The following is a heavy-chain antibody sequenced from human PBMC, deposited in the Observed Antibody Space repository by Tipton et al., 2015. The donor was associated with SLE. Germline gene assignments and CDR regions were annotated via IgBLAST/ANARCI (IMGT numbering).Heavy chain of an antibody. D-gene: IGHD6-6*01. Sequence: FTISRDNSKNTLYLQMNSLRAEDTAVYYCAKDGSSSIAARTNWFDPWGQGTLVTVSS. V-gene: IGHV3-23*01. CDR3: AKDGSSSIAARTNWFDP. J-gene: IGHJ5*02.